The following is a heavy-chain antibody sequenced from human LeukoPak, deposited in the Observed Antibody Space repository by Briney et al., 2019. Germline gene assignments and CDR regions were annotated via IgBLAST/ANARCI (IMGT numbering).Heavy chain of an antibody. CDR2: IFPGDSDT. V-gene: IGHV5-51*01. J-gene: IGHJ5*02. CDR1: GYNFTIYW. D-gene: IGHD3-22*01. Sequence: GESLKISCKGSGYNFTIYWIGWVRQMPGKGLEWMGIIFPGDSDTTYSPSFQGQVTISADKSISTAYLQWSSLKASDTAMYYCARLGAQDYYDSSGYSNWFDPWGQGTLVTVSS. CDR3: ARLGAQDYYDSSGYSNWFDP.